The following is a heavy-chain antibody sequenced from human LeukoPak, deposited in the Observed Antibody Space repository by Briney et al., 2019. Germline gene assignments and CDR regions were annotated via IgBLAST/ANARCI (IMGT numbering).Heavy chain of an antibody. CDR3: ARISELMTTVTYFDY. CDR2: INHSGST. J-gene: IGHJ4*02. CDR1: GGASSGYY. D-gene: IGHD4-17*01. V-gene: IGHV4-34*01. Sequence: SETLSLTGAVYGGASSGYYWSWIRQPPGKGLEWIGEINHSGSTNYNPSLKSRVTISVDTSKNQFSLKLSSVTAADTAVYYCARISELMTTVTYFDYWGQGTLVTVSS.